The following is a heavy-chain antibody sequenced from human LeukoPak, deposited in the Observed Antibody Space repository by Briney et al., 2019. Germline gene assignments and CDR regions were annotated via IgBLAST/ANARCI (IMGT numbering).Heavy chain of an antibody. Sequence: SGGSLKLSCAASGLTFSDSTMHWVRQAPGQGLEWVAVIYYDGSHKFYADSVKGRFTISRDNSKNTLYLQMTSLRAEDTAVYNCARDRNSGYFDSWGQGTLVTVSS. CDR1: GLTFSDST. J-gene: IGHJ4*02. CDR2: IYYDGSHK. D-gene: IGHD3-22*01. V-gene: IGHV3-30*04. CDR3: ARDRNSGYFDS.